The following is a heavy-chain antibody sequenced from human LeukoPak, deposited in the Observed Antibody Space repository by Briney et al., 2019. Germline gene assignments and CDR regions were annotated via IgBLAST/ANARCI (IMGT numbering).Heavy chain of an antibody. Sequence: GGSLRLSCAASGFXFSAYAIHWVRQAPGKGLEWVAVISYDGTKKYYADSVKGRFTISRDNSKNTVYLQVSSLRVEDTAVYYCAMTGSAGWYFFDYWGQGTLVTVSS. D-gene: IGHD6-19*01. CDR3: AMTGSAGWYFFDY. V-gene: IGHV3-30-3*01. CDR1: GFXFSAYA. J-gene: IGHJ4*02. CDR2: ISYDGTKK.